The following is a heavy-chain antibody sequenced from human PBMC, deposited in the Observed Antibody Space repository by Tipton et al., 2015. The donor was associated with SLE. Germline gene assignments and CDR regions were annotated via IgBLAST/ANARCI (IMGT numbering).Heavy chain of an antibody. CDR3: ARLGGETTPPMDV. J-gene: IGHJ6*03. D-gene: IGHD2-15*01. CDR2: INESGST. V-gene: IGHV4-34*10. CDR1: DGSFSGHY. Sequence: LRLSCAVYDGSFSGHYWTWIRQPPERGLEWIGEINESGSTNYNPSLKSRLIMSIDASKNQFSLKLSSVTAADTAVYYCARLGGETTPPMDVWGKGTTVTVSS.